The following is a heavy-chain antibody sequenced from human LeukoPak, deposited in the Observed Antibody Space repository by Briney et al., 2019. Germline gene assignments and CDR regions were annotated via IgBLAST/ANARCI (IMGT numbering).Heavy chain of an antibody. CDR1: GFTVSSNY. V-gene: IGHV3-53*04. Sequence: GGSLRLSCAASGFTVSSNYMSWVRQAPGKGLEWVSVIYSGGSTYCADSVKGRFTISRHNSKNTLYLQMNSLRAEDTAVYYCARNQYFYGSGSYYPPPDVWGQGTTVTVSS. J-gene: IGHJ6*02. CDR3: ARNQYFYGSGSYYPPPDV. D-gene: IGHD3-10*01. CDR2: IYSGGST.